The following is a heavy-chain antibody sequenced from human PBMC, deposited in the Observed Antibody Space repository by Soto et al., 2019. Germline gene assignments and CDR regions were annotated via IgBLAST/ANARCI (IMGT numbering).Heavy chain of an antibody. CDR1: GYTFTNFG. CDR3: AGGETPIDY. CDR2: ISAYNGNK. D-gene: IGHD3-10*01. Sequence: QVQLVQSGAEVKKPGASVKVSCKASGYTFTNFGITWVRHAPGQGLERMGWISAYNGNKNYAQNFQGRVTMTTHSTTSTADMEVSSLISDDTAVDYCAGGETPIDYWGQGTRVTVSS. J-gene: IGHJ4*02. V-gene: IGHV1-18*01.